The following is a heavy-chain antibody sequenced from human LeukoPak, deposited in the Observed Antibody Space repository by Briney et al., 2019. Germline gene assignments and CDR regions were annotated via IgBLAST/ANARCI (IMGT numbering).Heavy chain of an antibody. CDR3: ASDSPYYGMDV. CDR1: GFPFSSYW. Sequence: GGSLRLSCAASGFPFSSYWMHWVRRVPGKGLPWVSRINSDGSATIYADSVRGRFTISRDNAKNTLYLQMSGLRVDDTAVYHCASDSPYYGMDVWGQGTTVTVSS. J-gene: IGHJ6*02. CDR2: INSDGSAT. V-gene: IGHV3-74*01.